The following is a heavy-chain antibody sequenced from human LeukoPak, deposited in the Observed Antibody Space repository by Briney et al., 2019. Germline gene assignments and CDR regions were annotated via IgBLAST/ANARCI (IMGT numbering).Heavy chain of an antibody. CDR3: VRDRTTRYSGYDWTFDY. J-gene: IGHJ4*02. V-gene: IGHV3-21*01. CDR1: GFTFSTYS. D-gene: IGHD5-12*01. CDR2: ISDRGTYI. Sequence: NSGGSLRLSCTASGFTFSTYSMNWVRQAPGKGLEWVASISDRGTYIYYADSVKGRFTISRDNAKNSLYLQMNSLRAGDTALYYCVRDRTTRYSGYDWTFDYWGQGTLVTVSS.